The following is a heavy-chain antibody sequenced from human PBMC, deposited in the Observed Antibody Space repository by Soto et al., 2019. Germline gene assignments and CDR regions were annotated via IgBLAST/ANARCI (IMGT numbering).Heavy chain of an antibody. CDR1: GFTFDDYA. J-gene: IGHJ3*02. V-gene: IGHV3-9*01. Sequence: EVQLVESGGGLVQPGRSMRLSCAASGFTFDDYAMHWVRQAPGKGLEWVSGISWNSGSIGYADSVKGRFTISRDNAKNSLYLQMNSVRGEDAALYYCAKDIGYCSGGSCYSGDDAFDIWGQGTMVTVSS. CDR2: ISWNSGSI. CDR3: AKDIGYCSGGSCYSGDDAFDI. D-gene: IGHD2-15*01.